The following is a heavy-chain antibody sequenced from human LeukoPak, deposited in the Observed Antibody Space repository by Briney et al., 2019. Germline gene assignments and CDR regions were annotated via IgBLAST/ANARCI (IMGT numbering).Heavy chain of an antibody. CDR3: ARDLQRGLDYYYGMDV. Sequence: ASVKVSCKASGGTFSSCAISWVRQAPGQGLEWMGGIIPIFGTANYAQKFQGRVTITADESTSTAYMELSSLRPEDTAVYYCARDLQRGLDYYYGMDVWGKGTTVTVSS. V-gene: IGHV1-69*13. J-gene: IGHJ6*04. CDR2: IIPIFGTA. CDR1: GGTFSSCA. D-gene: IGHD6-25*01.